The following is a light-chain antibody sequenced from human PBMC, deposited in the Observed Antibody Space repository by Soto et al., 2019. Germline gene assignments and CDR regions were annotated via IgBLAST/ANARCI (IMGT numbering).Light chain of an antibody. CDR3: QQFGSSPLFT. J-gene: IGKJ3*01. CDR1: QSVSSSY. V-gene: IGKV3-20*01. Sequence: EIVLTQSPGTLSLCPGERATLSCRASQSVSSSYLAWYQQKPVQAPRLLIYGASSRATGIPDRFSGSGSGTAVTLTISRLEPEDFGVYYWQQFGSSPLFTFGPGTKVDVK. CDR2: GAS.